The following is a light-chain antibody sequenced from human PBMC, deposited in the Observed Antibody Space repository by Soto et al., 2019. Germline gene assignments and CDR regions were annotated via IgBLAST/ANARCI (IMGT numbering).Light chain of an antibody. CDR2: AAS. V-gene: IGKV1-39*01. CDR1: QSISSY. Sequence: DIQMTQSPSSLSASVGDRVTITCRASQSISSYLNWYQQKPGKAPKLLIYAASSLQSGVPSRFSGSGFGTDFTLTISILQPEDFATYYCQQSYSTPFTFGPGTKVDIK. J-gene: IGKJ3*01. CDR3: QQSYSTPFT.